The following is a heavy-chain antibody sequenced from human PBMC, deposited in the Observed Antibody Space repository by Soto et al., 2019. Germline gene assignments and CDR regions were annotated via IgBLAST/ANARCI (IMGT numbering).Heavy chain of an antibody. V-gene: IGHV1-18*01. D-gene: IGHD2-2*01. Sequence: SVKVSLQTSCYTFSNYGITWVRQAPGQPLEWLGWISLYSDGTNYAQKFQGRVSMTTDTSTTTAYMELRSLRSDDTAVYYCARVVPGAEAWFGPWGQGTLVTVSS. CDR2: ISLYSDGT. CDR1: CYTFSNYG. J-gene: IGHJ5*02. CDR3: ARVVPGAEAWFGP.